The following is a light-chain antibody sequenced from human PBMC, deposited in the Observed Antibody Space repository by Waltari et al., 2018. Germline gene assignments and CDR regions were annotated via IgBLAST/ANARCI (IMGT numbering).Light chain of an antibody. CDR3: QQYYSYLT. Sequence: AIRITQSPSSLSASTGDRVTITCRASQGISSYLAWYQQKPGKAPNLLIYAASTLQSEVPSRFSGSGSGTDFTLTISCLQSEDFATYYCQQYYSYLTFGQGTKLEIK. CDR1: QGISSY. CDR2: AAS. J-gene: IGKJ2*01. V-gene: IGKV1-8*01.